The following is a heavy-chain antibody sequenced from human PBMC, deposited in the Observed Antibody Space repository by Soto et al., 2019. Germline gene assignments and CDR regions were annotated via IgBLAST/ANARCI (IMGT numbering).Heavy chain of an antibody. D-gene: IGHD2-15*01. V-gene: IGHV4-34*01. Sequence: QVQLQQWGAGLLKPSETLSLTCAVYGGSFSGYYWSWIRQPPGKGLASIGEINDSGNTNYNPSLKCRFTLSVDTSKNQFSLKLSSVTAADTAVYYCARASYCSGGSCDFDMWGQGIMVTVSS. CDR1: GGSFSGYY. J-gene: IGHJ3*02. CDR2: INDSGNT. CDR3: ARASYCSGGSCDFDM.